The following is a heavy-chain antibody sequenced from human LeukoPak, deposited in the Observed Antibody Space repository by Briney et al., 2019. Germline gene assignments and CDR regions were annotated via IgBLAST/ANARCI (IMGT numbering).Heavy chain of an antibody. CDR3: ATSYYDGSPALFDY. V-gene: IGHV5-51*01. CDR2: IYPGDSDT. J-gene: IGHJ4*02. D-gene: IGHD3-22*01. Sequence: GESLKISCKASGYRFTNYWIGWVRQMPGKGLEWMGIIYPGDSDTRYSPSFRGQVTISAGKSINTAYLQWSSLKASDTAMYYRATSYYDGSPALFDYWGQGTLVTVSS. CDR1: GYRFTNYW.